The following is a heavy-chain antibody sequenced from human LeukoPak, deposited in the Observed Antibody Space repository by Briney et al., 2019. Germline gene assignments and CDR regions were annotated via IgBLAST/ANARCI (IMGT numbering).Heavy chain of an antibody. CDR1: GFTFSSYS. CDR3: ARVTPPDIVVVVAAKGPTYYGMDV. J-gene: IGHJ6*02. Sequence: GGSLRLSCAASGFTFSSYSMNWVRQAPGKGLEWVSSISSSSSYIYYADSVKGRFTISRDNAKNSLYLQMNSLRAEDTAVYYCARVTPPDIVVVVAAKGPTYYGMDVWGQGTTVTVSS. D-gene: IGHD2-15*01. V-gene: IGHV3-21*01. CDR2: ISSSSSYI.